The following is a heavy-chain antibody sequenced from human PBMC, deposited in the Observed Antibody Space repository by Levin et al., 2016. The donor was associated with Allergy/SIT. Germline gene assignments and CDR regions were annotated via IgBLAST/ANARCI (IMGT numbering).Heavy chain of an antibody. Sequence: WIRQPPGKGLEWIGEIYHSGSTNYNPSLKSRVTISVDKSKNQFSLKLSSVTAADTAVYYCARATVLPYYFDYWGQGTLVTVSS. CDR3: ARATVLPYYFDY. CDR2: IYHSGST. V-gene: IGHV4-4*02. D-gene: IGHD4-17*01. J-gene: IGHJ4*02.